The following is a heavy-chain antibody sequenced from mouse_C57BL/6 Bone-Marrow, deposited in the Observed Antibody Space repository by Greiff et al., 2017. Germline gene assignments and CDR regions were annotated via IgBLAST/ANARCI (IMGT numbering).Heavy chain of an antibody. V-gene: IGHV1-78*01. J-gene: IGHJ1*03. CDR1: GYNFTDHT. Sequence: QVQLQQSDAELVKPGASVKISCKVSGYNFTDHTIHWMKQRPEQGLEWIGYIYPRDGSTKYNEKFKGKATLTADKSSSTAYMQLNSLTSEDSAVYVCARWDYGSYWYFDVWGTGTTVTVSS. CDR2: IYPRDGST. CDR3: ARWDYGSYWYFDV. D-gene: IGHD1-1*01.